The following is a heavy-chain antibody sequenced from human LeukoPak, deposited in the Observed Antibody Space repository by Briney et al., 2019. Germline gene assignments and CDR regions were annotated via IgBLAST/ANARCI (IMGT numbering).Heavy chain of an antibody. CDR1: GGTFSSYA. CDR2: IIPIFGTA. D-gene: IGHD3-22*01. J-gene: IGHJ4*02. Sequence: ASVKVSCKASGGTFSSYAISWVRQAPGQGLEWMGGIIPIFGTANYAQKFQGRVTITADESTTTAYMELSSLRSDDTAVYFCARDGSGYWDDYWGQGTLVTVSS. V-gene: IGHV1-69*01. CDR3: ARDGSGYWDDY.